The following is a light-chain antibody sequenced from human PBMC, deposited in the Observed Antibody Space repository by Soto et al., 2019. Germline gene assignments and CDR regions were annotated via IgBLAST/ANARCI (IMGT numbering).Light chain of an antibody. CDR3: QQYLGT. J-gene: IGKJ1*01. CDR1: QSIRNY. V-gene: IGKV1-39*01. CDR2: VAS. Sequence: DIQMTQSPSSLSASVGDRVTITCRASQSIRNYLNWYQQKPGKAPNLLIYVASNLQRGIPSRFSASGSGTDFTLTISSLQPEDFATYYCQQYLGTFGQGTKVEIK.